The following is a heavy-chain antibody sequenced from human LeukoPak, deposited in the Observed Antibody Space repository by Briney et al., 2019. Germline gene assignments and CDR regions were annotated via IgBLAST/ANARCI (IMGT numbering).Heavy chain of an antibody. CDR3: ARDPTGYSSSWPYYFDY. CDR1: GYTFTSYG. Sequence: ASVKVSCKASGYTFTSYGISWVRQAPGQGLEWMGWISAYNGNTNYAQKLQGRVTMTTDTSTSTAYMELRSLRSDDTAVYYCARDPTGYSSSWPYYFDYWGQGTLVTVSS. J-gene: IGHJ4*02. D-gene: IGHD6-13*01. V-gene: IGHV1-18*01. CDR2: ISAYNGNT.